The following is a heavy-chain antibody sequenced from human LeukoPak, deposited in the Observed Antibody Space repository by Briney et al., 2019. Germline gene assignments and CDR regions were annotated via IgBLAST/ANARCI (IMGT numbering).Heavy chain of an antibody. V-gene: IGHV3-30*18. CDR2: ISYDGSNK. D-gene: IGHD6-25*01. CDR1: GFTFSSYG. J-gene: IGHJ6*02. Sequence: GGSLRLSCAASGFTFSSYGMHWVRQAPGKGLEWVAVISYDGSNKYYADSVKGRFTISRDNSKNTLYLQMNSLRAEDTAVYYCAKDLRERLRTFMDVWGQGTTVTVSS. CDR3: AKDLRERLRTFMDV.